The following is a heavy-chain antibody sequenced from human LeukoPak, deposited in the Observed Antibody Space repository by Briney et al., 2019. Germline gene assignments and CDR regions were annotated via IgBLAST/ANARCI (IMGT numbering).Heavy chain of an antibody. V-gene: IGHV3-48*03. CDR3: ARENEYSSSSFDY. CDR1: GFTFSSYD. Sequence: GGSLRLTCAASGFTFSSYDMNWVRQAPGKGLEWVSYISSGASAIYYADSVEGRFTISRDNAQNSLYLQMNSLRAEDTAVYYCARENEYSSSSFDYWGQGTLVTVSS. CDR2: ISSGASAI. J-gene: IGHJ4*02. D-gene: IGHD6-6*01.